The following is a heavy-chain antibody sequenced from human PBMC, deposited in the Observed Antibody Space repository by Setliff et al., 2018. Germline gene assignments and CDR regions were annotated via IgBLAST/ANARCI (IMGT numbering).Heavy chain of an antibody. Sequence: SVKVSCKASGGTFSSYGISWVRQAPGQGLEWMGGTIPMFGTTDYARKFQGRVTIITDESTSTAYMQLSSLGSEDTAVYYCVREGVGSRSSTDYRYYMDVWGKGTTVTVSS. CDR1: GGTFSSYG. J-gene: IGHJ6*03. CDR2: TIPMFGTT. D-gene: IGHD2-2*01. V-gene: IGHV1-69*05. CDR3: VREGVGSRSSTDYRYYMDV.